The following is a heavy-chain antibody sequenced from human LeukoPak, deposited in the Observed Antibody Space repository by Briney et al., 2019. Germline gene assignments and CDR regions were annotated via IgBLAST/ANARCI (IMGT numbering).Heavy chain of an antibody. CDR3: ARFQRYCSGGSCSNWFDP. CDR2: IISSGTYI. J-gene: IGHJ5*02. D-gene: IGHD2-15*01. CDR1: GFTFSSYS. Sequence: GGSLRLSCAASGFTFSSYSMNWVRQAPGKGLEWVSSIISSGTYIYYADSVKGRFTISRDNARNSLSLQMNSLRAEDTAVYYCARFQRYCSGGSCSNWFDPWGQGTLVTVSS. V-gene: IGHV3-21*01.